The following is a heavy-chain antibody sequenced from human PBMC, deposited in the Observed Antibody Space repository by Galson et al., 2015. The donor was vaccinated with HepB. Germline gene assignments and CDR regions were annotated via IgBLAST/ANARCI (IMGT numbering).Heavy chain of an antibody. CDR1: GFTFSSYA. J-gene: IGHJ5*02. V-gene: IGHV3-23*01. D-gene: IGHD3-22*01. CDR2: ISGSGGST. Sequence: SLRLSCAASGFTFSSYAMSWVRQAPGKGLEWVSAISGSGGSTYYADSVKGRFTISRDNSKNTLYLQMNSLRAEDTAVYYCAKPHYDSSGYYVQGWFDPWGQGTLVTVSS. CDR3: AKPHYDSSGYYVQGWFDP.